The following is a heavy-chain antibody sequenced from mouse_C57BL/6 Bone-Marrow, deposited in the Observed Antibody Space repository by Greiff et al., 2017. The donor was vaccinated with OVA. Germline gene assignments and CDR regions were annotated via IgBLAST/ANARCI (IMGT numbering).Heavy chain of an antibody. Sequence: QVQLKQSGAELAKPGASVKLSCKASGYTFTSYWMHWVKQRPGQGLEWIGYINPSSGYIKYNQKLKDKATLTADKSSSTAYMQLSSLTYEDSAVYYCARVYYAMDYWGQGTSVTVSS. CDR3: ARVYYAMDY. CDR1: GYTFTSYW. V-gene: IGHV1-7*01. J-gene: IGHJ4*01. CDR2: INPSSGYI.